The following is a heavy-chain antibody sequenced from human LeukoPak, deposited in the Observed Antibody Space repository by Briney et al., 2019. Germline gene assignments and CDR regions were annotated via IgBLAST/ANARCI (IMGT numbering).Heavy chain of an antibody. CDR2: ITTSSTYT. CDR3: ARDPYSGTYGNTYYYYMDV. CDR1: GFTFSSYS. J-gene: IGHJ6*03. D-gene: IGHD1-26*01. V-gene: IGHV3-21*01. Sequence: GSLRLSCAASGFTFSSYSMNWVRQAPGKGLEWISSITTSSTYTFYADSVKGRFTISRDNARNSLYLQMNSLRVEDTAVYYCARDPYSGTYGNTYYYYMDVSGKGTTVTISS.